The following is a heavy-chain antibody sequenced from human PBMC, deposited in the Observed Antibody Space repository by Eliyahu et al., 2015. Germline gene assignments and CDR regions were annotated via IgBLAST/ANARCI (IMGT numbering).Heavy chain of an antibody. CDR1: GYTFSDYD. CDR2: MSRRSDNV. Sequence: QDQLVQSGAEVKQPGAXVKVSCKASGYTFSDYDINWVRXAPGQGLEWLGYMSRRSDNVGYSQKFQGRINMTRNTSINTVFMELTSLNSEDTAIYFCARRRTITRRGAFDVWGQGTTVTVSS. D-gene: IGHD4-11*01. V-gene: IGHV1-8*01. J-gene: IGHJ3*01. CDR3: ARRRTITRRGAFDV.